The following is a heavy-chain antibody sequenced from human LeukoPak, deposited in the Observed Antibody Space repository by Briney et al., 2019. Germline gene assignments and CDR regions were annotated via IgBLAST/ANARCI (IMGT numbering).Heavy chain of an antibody. CDR3: ARGGGYDILTGYYYPHYFDY. Sequence: GGSLRLSCGASGLTFSSYEMNWVPRAPGKGLEWVSYISCSCSTIYYADSVKGRFTISRDNAKNSLYLQMHSLRAEDTAVYYCARGGGYDILTGYYYPHYFDYWGQGTLVTVSS. CDR2: ISCSCSTI. D-gene: IGHD3-9*01. CDR1: GLTFSSYE. V-gene: IGHV3-48*03. J-gene: IGHJ4*02.